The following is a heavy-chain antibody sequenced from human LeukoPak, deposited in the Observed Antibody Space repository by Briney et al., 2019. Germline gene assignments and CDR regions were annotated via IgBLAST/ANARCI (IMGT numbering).Heavy chain of an antibody. CDR1: GGTFSSYA. V-gene: IGHV1-69*04. J-gene: IGHJ5*02. Sequence: ASVKVSCKASGGTFSSYAISWVRQAPGQGLEWMRRIIPIFGIANYAQKFQGRVTITADKSTSTAYMELSSLRSEDTAVYYCARDRYWFDPWGQGTLVTVSS. CDR3: ARDRYWFDP. CDR2: IIPIFGIA.